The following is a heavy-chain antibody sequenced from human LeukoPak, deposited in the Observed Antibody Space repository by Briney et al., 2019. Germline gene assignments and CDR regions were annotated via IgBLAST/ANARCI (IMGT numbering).Heavy chain of an antibody. V-gene: IGHV3-73*01. J-gene: IGHJ5*02. CDR3: TRLSTLVTAIGNWFDP. CDR2: IRSKANSYAT. CDR1: GFTFSTYN. Sequence: GGSLRLSCEASGFTFSTYNMNWVRQASGKGLEWVGRIRSKANSYATAFAASVKGRFTISRDDSKNTAYLQMNSLKTEDTAVYYCTRLSTLVTAIGNWFDPWGQGTLVTVSS. D-gene: IGHD2-21*02.